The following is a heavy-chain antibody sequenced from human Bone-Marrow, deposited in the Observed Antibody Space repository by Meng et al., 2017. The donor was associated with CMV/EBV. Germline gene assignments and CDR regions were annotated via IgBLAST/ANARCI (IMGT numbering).Heavy chain of an antibody. D-gene: IGHD5-24*01. V-gene: IGHV3-11*04. J-gene: IGHJ6*02. Sequence: GGSLRLSCAASGFTFSDYYMSWIRQAPGKGLEWVSYIRDGGITTYYVDSVKGRFTISRDNAKNSLYLQMNSLRAEDTAVYYCARDREDGYNLEYYGMDVWGQGTTVTVSS. CDR3: ARDREDGYNLEYYGMDV. CDR1: GFTFSDYY. CDR2: IRDGGITT.